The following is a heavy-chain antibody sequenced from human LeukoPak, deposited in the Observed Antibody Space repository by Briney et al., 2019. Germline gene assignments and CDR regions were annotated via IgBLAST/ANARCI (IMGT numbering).Heavy chain of an antibody. Sequence: SETLSLTCTVSDDSITTSTYYWGWIRQPPGKVLEWIGSIYHSGSTYYNPSLKSRVTISVDTSKNHFSLRLSSVTAADTAVYYCARRVPTDWYFDLWGRGTLVTVSS. V-gene: IGHV4-39*02. J-gene: IGHJ2*01. D-gene: IGHD6-6*01. CDR3: ARRVPTDWYFDL. CDR2: IYHSGST. CDR1: DDSITTSTYY.